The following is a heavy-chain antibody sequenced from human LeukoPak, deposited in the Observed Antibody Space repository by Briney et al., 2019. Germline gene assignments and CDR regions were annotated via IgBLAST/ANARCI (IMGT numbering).Heavy chain of an antibody. CDR3: ARDERRLVVPSSWVI. V-gene: IGHV1-69*04. CDR2: IIPILGIA. D-gene: IGHD3-22*01. Sequence: ASVKVSCKASGGTFSSYAISWVRQAPGQGLEWMGRIIPILGIANYAQKFQGRVTITADKSTSTACMELSSLRSEDTAVYYCARDERRLVVPSSWVIWGQGTMVTVSS. J-gene: IGHJ3*02. CDR1: GGTFSSYA.